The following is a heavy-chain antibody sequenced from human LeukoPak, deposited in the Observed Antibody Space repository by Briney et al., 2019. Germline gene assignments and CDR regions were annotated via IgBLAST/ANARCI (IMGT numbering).Heavy chain of an antibody. CDR3: ARDYSSGWYYFDY. D-gene: IGHD6-19*01. CDR2: INSDGSST. CDR1: GFTISNYW. V-gene: IGHV3-74*01. Sequence: GGSLRLSCAASGFTISNYWMHWVRQAPGKGLVWVSRINSDGSSTYYADSVKGRFAISRDNAKNTLYLQINSLRAEDTAVYYCARDYSSGWYYFDYWGQGTLVTVSS. J-gene: IGHJ4*02.